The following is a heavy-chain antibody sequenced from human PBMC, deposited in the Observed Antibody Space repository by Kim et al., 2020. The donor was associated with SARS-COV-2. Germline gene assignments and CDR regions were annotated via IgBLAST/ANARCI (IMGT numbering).Heavy chain of an antibody. J-gene: IGHJ4*02. V-gene: IGHV1-2*02. D-gene: IGHD3-3*01. CDR3: ARGITIFGVVSGY. Sequence: YAQKFQGRAPMTRDTSLSTAYMELSRLRSDDTAVYYCARGITIFGVVSGYWGQGTLVTVSS.